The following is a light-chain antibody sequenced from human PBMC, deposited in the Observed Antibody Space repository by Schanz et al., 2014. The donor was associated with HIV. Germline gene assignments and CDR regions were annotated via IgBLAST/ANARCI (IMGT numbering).Light chain of an antibody. Sequence: QSVLTQPPSASGTPGQRVTISCSGSSSNIKINAVNWYQQLPGTGPKLLIYANMQRPSGVPDRFSGSKSGTSASLAISGLQSGDEADYYCAAWDDTLNGYVFGSGTKVTVL. CDR1: SSNIKINA. CDR2: ANM. CDR3: AAWDDTLNGYV. V-gene: IGLV1-44*01. J-gene: IGLJ6*01.